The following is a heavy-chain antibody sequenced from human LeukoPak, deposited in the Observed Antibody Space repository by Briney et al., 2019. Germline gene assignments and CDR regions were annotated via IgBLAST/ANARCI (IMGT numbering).Heavy chain of an antibody. D-gene: IGHD4-17*01. CDR3: AAVSVDYGDSSFDF. V-gene: IGHV3-15*01. CDR2: IKSKTDGGTT. CDR1: GFTFSNAW. Sequence: PGGSLRLSCAASGFTFSNAWMSSGRQAPGKGLEWVGRIKSKTDGGTTDYAEPVKGRFTISRDDSKKTLYLQMNSLKTEDTALYYCAAVSVDYGDSSFDFWGQGTLVTVSS. J-gene: IGHJ4*02.